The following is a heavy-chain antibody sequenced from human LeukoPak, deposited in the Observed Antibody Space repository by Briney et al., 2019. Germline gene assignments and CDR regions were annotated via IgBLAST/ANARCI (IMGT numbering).Heavy chain of an antibody. CDR2: IYYSGST. Sequence: SETLSLTCTVSGVSISSYYWSWIRQPPGKGLEWIGYIYYSGSTNYNPSLKSRVTISVDTSKNQFSLKLSSVTAADTAVYYCARVNPSEWLLSFFDYWGQGTLVTVSS. J-gene: IGHJ4*02. D-gene: IGHD3-3*01. CDR1: GVSISSYY. V-gene: IGHV4-59*01. CDR3: ARVNPSEWLLSFFDY.